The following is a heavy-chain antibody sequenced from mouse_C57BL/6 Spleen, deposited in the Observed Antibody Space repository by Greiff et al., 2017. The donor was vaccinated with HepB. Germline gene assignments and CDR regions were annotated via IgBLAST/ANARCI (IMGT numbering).Heavy chain of an antibody. J-gene: IGHJ1*03. CDR3: ARGDYDYDWSYWYFDV. CDR2: INPNNGGT. Sequence: EVQLQQSGPELVKPGASVKISCKASGYTFTDYYMNWVKQSHGKSLEWIGDINPNNGGTSYNQKFKGKATLTVDKSSSTAYMELRSLTSEDSAVYYCARGDYDYDWSYWYFDVWGTGTTVTVSS. CDR1: GYTFTDYY. D-gene: IGHD2-4*01. V-gene: IGHV1-26*01.